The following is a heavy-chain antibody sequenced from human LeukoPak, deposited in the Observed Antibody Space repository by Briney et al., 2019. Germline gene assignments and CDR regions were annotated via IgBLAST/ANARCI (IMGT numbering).Heavy chain of an antibody. D-gene: IGHD3-22*01. Sequence: ASVKVSCKASGGTFSSYAISWVRQAPGQGLEWMGGIIPIFGTANYAQKFQGRVTMTRNTSISTAYMELSSLRSEDTAVYYCARGGYYYDSSGYYARYYYYYMDVWGKGTTVTVSS. CDR2: IIPIFGTA. V-gene: IGHV1-69*05. CDR1: GGTFSSYA. J-gene: IGHJ6*03. CDR3: ARGGYYYDSSGYYARYYYYYMDV.